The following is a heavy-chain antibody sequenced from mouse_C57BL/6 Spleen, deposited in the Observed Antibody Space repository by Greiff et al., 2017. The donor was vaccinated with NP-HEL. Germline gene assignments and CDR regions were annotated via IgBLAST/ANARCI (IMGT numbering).Heavy chain of an antibody. CDR2: ISSGGDYI. CDR3: TRDTDLPKAMDY. J-gene: IGHJ4*01. Sequence: EVKLMESGEGLVKPGGSLKLSCAASGFTFSSYAMSWVRQTPEKRLEWVAYISSGGDYIYYADTVKGRFTISRDNARNTLYLQMSSLKSEDTAMYYCTRDTDLPKAMDYWGQGTSVTVSS. D-gene: IGHD2-1*01. CDR1: GFTFSSYA. V-gene: IGHV5-9-1*02.